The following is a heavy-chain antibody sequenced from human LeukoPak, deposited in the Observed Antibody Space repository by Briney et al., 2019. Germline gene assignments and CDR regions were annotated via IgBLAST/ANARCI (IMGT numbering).Heavy chain of an antibody. CDR3: ARVLTMVLGVPKGHYFDY. Sequence: SQTLSLTCTVSVGSTITGDYYWSSIRQPPGKGLEWIGYIYFSSITDYNPSLKSRVTISVDTSKNQFSLKLSSVTAADTAVYYCARVLTMVLGVPKGHYFDYWGQGNPVTVSS. J-gene: IGHJ4*02. CDR1: VGSTITGDYY. CDR2: IYFSSIT. V-gene: IGHV4-30-4*01. D-gene: IGHD3-10*01.